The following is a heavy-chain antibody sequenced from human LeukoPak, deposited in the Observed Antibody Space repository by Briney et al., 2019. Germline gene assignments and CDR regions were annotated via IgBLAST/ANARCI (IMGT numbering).Heavy chain of an antibody. CDR1: GFTFSSYW. V-gene: IGHV3-23*01. J-gene: IGHJ1*01. D-gene: IGHD2-15*01. CDR3: AKDLLVVVVAAQAGYFQH. Sequence: PGGSLRLSCAASGFTFSSYWMSWVRQAPGKGLEWVSAISGSGGSTYYADSVKGRFTISRDNSKNTLYLQMNSPRAEDTAVYYCAKDLLVVVVAAQAGYFQHWGQGTLVTVSS. CDR2: ISGSGGST.